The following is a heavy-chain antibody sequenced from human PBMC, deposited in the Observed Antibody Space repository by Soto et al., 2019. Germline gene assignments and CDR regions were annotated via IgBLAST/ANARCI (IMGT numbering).Heavy chain of an antibody. CDR3: AKGQRGYSSSSVDC. Sequence: DVQLLESGGGLVQPGGSLRLSCAASGFTFYSNAMSWVRQAPGKGLEWVSGISGSGGSTYYADSVRGRFTISRDNSMNTLYLQMNNIRAEDTALYYCAKGQRGYSSSSVDCWGQGTLVTVSS. V-gene: IGHV3-23*01. CDR2: ISGSGGST. CDR1: GFTFYSNA. J-gene: IGHJ4*02. D-gene: IGHD6-6*01.